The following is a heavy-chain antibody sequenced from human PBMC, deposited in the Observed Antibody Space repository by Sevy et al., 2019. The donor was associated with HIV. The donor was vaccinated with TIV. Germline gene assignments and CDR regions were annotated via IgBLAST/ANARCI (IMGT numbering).Heavy chain of an antibody. Sequence: GGSLRLSCAASGFTFDDYGMSWVRQAPGKGLEWVSGINWNGGSTGYADSVKGRFTISRDNAKNSLYLQMNSLRAEDTALYYCARSLGVATIGYYFDYWGQRTLVTVSS. CDR2: INWNGGST. CDR1: GFTFDDYG. J-gene: IGHJ4*02. V-gene: IGHV3-20*04. D-gene: IGHD5-12*01. CDR3: ARSLGVATIGYYFDY.